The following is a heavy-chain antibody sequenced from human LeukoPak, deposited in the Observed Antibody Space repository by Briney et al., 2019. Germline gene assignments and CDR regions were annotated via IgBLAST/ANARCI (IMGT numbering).Heavy chain of an antibody. V-gene: IGHV3-7*01. CDR2: INQDVSEI. CDR3: ARCSGWAFKN. J-gene: IGHJ4*02. CDR1: GFTLSSYW. Sequence: GGSLRLSCAASGFTLSSYWMSWVRQAPGKGLEWVANINQDVSEINYVDSVKGRFTISRDNGKNSLYLQMDSLRAEDTAIYYCARCSGWAFKNWGQGNLVTVSS. D-gene: IGHD6-19*01.